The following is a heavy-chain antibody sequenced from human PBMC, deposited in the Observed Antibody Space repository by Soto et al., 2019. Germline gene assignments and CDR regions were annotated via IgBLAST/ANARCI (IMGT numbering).Heavy chain of an antibody. CDR1: GDSISGGGYY. CDR3: ARVSTSYYYDSSSFVAPSFFDY. CDR2: IYNSGST. D-gene: IGHD3-22*01. J-gene: IGHJ4*02. Sequence: KTSETLSLTCSVSGDSISGGGYYWSWIRQHPGKGLEWIGYIYNSGSTYYNPSLKSRVTISVDTSKNQFSLKLTSVTAADTAVYYCARVSTSYYYDSSSFVAPSFFDYWGPGTQVTVSS. V-gene: IGHV4-31*03.